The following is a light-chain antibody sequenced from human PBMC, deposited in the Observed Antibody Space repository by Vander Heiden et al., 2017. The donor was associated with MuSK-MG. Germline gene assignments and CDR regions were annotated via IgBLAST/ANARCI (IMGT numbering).Light chain of an antibody. CDR2: AAS. V-gene: IGKV1-39*01. Sequence: IQMTQSPSSLSAFVGDTVTITCRASRDISTYLNWYQQKQGKAPRLLIYAASKLQSGVPSRFSGSGSGRDFTLTVASLQAEDAATYYCQLGDCRPPTTFGAGTRLEIK. CDR1: RDISTY. J-gene: IGKJ4*01. CDR3: QLGDCRPPTT.